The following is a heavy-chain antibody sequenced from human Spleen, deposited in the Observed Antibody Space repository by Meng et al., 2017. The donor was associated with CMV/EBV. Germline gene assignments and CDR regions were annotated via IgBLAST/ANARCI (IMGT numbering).Heavy chain of an antibody. CDR2: INCNSGGT. CDR1: GYTFTGYY. Sequence: ASVKVSCKASGYTFTGYYMHWVRQAPGQGLEWVGWINCNSGGTNYAQKFQGRVTMTRDMSISTAYMGLRRLRSDDTAVYYCARAGGRFLEWSPSDYWGQGTLVTVS. CDR3: ARAGGRFLEWSPSDY. D-gene: IGHD3-3*01. J-gene: IGHJ4*02. V-gene: IGHV1-2*02.